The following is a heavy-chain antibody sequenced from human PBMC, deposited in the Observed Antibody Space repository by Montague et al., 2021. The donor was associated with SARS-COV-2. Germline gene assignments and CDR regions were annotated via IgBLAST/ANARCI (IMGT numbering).Heavy chain of an antibody. CDR3: AKVLRRYQLLTDAFDI. Sequence: SLRLSCAASGFTFNSYAMTWVRQAPGKGLEWVSSISGSGNNAFVXDSXKGLFTISRDNSEDTLYLQMNSLPAEDTAVSYCAKVLRRYQLLTDAFDIWGQGTMVTVSS. D-gene: IGHD2-2*01. V-gene: IGHV3-23*01. J-gene: IGHJ3*02. CDR1: GFTFNSYA. CDR2: ISGSGNNA.